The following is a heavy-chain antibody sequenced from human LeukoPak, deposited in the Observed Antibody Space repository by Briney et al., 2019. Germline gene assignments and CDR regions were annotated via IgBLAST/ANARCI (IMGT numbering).Heavy chain of an antibody. Sequence: SETLSLTCTVSGGSISSYYWSWIRQPPGKGLKWIGYIYYSGSTNYNPSLKSRVTISVDTSKNQFCLKLSSVTAADTAVYYCAGQYYYDSSGYSDYWGQGTLVTVSS. CDR2: IYYSGST. J-gene: IGHJ4*02. D-gene: IGHD3-22*01. CDR1: GGSISSYY. V-gene: IGHV4-59*01. CDR3: AGQYYYDSSGYSDY.